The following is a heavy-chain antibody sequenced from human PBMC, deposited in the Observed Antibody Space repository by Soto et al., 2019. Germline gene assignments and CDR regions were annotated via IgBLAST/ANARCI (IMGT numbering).Heavy chain of an antibody. V-gene: IGHV1-3*01. J-gene: IGHJ6*02. CDR1: GYTFTSYA. CDR3: ARMPINYYYYYGMDV. CDR2: INAGNGNT. D-gene: IGHD5-12*01. Sequence: ASVKVSCKASGYTFTSYAMHWVRQAPGQRLEWMGWINAGNGNTKYSQKFQGRVTITRDTSASTAYMELSSLRSEDTAEYYCARMPINYYYYYGMDVWGQGTTVTVSS.